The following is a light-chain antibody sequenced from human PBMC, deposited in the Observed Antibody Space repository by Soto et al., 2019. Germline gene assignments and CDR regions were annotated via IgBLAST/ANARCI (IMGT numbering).Light chain of an antibody. CDR3: QQRSNSPPWIT. Sequence: EIVLTQSPGTLSLSPGERATLSCRASQSLSSSYLAWYQQKPGQAPRLLIYGASSRATAIPDRFSGSGSGTDFTLTINRLEPEDFAVYYCQQRSNSPPWITFGQGTRLEIK. V-gene: IGKV3D-20*02. J-gene: IGKJ5*01. CDR1: QSLSSSY. CDR2: GAS.